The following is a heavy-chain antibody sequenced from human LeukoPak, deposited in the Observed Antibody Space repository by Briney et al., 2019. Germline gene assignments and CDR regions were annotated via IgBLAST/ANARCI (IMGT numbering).Heavy chain of an antibody. CDR2: ISYDGSNK. V-gene: IGHV3-30-3*01. Sequence: GGSLRLSCAASGFTFSSYAMHWVRRAPGKGLEWVAVISYDGSNKYYADSVKGRFTISRDNSKNTLYLQMNSLRTEDTAVYYCARGMDDFWSGYLFWGQGTLVTVSS. CDR1: GFTFSSYA. D-gene: IGHD3-3*01. CDR3: ARGMDDFWSGYLF. J-gene: IGHJ4*02.